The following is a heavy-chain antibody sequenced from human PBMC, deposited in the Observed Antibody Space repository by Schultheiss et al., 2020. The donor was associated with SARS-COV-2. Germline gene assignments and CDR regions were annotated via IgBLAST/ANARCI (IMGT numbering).Heavy chain of an antibody. CDR3: ARHQCSSITCSHYYYGMDV. J-gene: IGHJ6*02. Sequence: SETLSLTCAVYGGSFSGYYWSWIRQPPGKGLEWIGEINHSGSTNYNPSLKSRVTISVDTSKNQFSLKLSSVTAADTAIYFCARHQCSSITCSHYYYGMDVWGQGTTVTVSS. CDR2: INHSGST. CDR1: GGSFSGYY. D-gene: IGHD2-2*01. V-gene: IGHV4-34*01.